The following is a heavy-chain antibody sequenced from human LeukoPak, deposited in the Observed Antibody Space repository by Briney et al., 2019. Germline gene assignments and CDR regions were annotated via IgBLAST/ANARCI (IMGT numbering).Heavy chain of an antibody. J-gene: IGHJ4*02. D-gene: IGHD5-12*01. Sequence: ASVKASCKASGYTFTNYTIHWVRQAPGQRLEWMGWINTGTDNTKYSQSFQGRVTITRDTSASTAYMELSSLRSEDTAVYYCAREGGAWILWGQGTLVTVSS. CDR2: INTGTDNT. CDR3: AREGGAWIL. CDR1: GYTFTNYT. V-gene: IGHV1-3*04.